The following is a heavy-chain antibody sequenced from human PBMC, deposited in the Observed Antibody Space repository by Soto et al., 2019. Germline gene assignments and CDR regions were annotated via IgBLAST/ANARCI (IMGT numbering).Heavy chain of an antibody. Sequence: QVQLQQSGPGLVKPSQTLSLTCAISGDSVSSNDAVWNWIRQSPSRGLEWLGRTYYRSIWQTEXALSXTXRMTINPAASKTQFSLQLNSVTPEDTAMYYCARLVGNSWLDHWGQGTLVTVSA. CDR1: GDSVSSNDAV. J-gene: IGHJ5*02. V-gene: IGHV6-1*01. CDR2: TYYRSIWQT. D-gene: IGHD6-6*01. CDR3: ARLVGNSWLDH.